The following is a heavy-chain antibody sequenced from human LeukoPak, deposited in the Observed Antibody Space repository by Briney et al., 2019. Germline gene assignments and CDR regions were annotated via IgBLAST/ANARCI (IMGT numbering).Heavy chain of an antibody. V-gene: IGHV3-15*01. CDR2: IKSKTDGGTT. D-gene: IGHD4-23*01. CDR1: GFTFSNAW. CDR3: TTDPTSDYGGIPFDY. J-gene: IGHJ4*02. Sequence: GGSLRLSCAASGFTFSNAWMSWVRQAPGKGLEWVGRIKSKTDGGTTDYAAPVKGRFTISRDDSKNTLYLQMNSLKTEDTAVYYCTTDPTSDYGGIPFDYWGQGTLVTVSS.